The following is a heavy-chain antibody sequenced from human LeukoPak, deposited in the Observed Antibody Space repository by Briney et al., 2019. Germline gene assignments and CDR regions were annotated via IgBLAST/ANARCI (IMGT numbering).Heavy chain of an antibody. CDR2: IYYSGST. Sequence: SETLSLTCTVPGGSISSSSYYWGWIRQPPGKGLEWIGSIYYSGSTYYNPSLKSRVTISVDTSKNQFSLKLSSVTAADTAVHYCALIVVVTSNHLWFDPWGQGTLVTVSS. CDR3: ALIVVVTSNHLWFDP. CDR1: GGSISSSSYY. J-gene: IGHJ5*02. D-gene: IGHD3-22*01. V-gene: IGHV4-39*07.